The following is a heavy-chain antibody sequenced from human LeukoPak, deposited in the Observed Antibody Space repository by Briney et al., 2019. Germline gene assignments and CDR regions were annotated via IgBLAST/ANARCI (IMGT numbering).Heavy chain of an antibody. CDR1: GYTFTSNG. CDR2: ISANSGNT. Sequence: ASVRVSCMASGYTFTSNGISWVRQAPGQGLEWMGWISANSGNTHYAQKFQGRVMLTTDTLTATAYMELRSLSSDDTAVSYCARDQRHAFDIWGQGTMVTVSS. CDR3: ARDQRHAFDI. J-gene: IGHJ3*02. V-gene: IGHV1-18*01.